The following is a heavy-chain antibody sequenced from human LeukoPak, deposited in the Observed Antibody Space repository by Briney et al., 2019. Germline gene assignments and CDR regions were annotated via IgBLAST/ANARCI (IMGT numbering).Heavy chain of an antibody. J-gene: IGHJ4*02. CDR1: GYTFTSYG. CDR2: ISAYNGKT. Sequence: ASVKVSCKASGYTFTSYGISWVRQAPGQGLEWMGWISAYNGKTNYAQKLQGRVTMTTDTSTSTAYMELRSLRSDDTAVYYCARLGCSSTSCFPPFDYWGQGTLVTVSS. V-gene: IGHV1-18*01. D-gene: IGHD2-2*01. CDR3: ARLGCSSTSCFPPFDY.